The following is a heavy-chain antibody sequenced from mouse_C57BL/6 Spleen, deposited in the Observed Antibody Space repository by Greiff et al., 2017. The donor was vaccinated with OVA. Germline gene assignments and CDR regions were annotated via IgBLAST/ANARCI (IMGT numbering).Heavy chain of an antibody. CDR1: GYAFSSSW. J-gene: IGHJ4*01. V-gene: IGHV1-82*01. Sequence: QVQLQQSGPELVKPGASVKISCKASGYAFSSSWMNWVKQRPGKGLEWIGRIYPGDGDTNYNGKFKGKATLTADKSSSTAYMQLSSLTSEDSAVYFCARSNDGYYVRYAMDDWGQGTSVTVSS. CDR2: IYPGDGDT. D-gene: IGHD2-3*01. CDR3: ARSNDGYYVRYAMDD.